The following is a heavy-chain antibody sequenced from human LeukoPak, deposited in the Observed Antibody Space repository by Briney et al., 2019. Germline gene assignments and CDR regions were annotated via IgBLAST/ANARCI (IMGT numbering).Heavy chain of an antibody. CDR3: ARASEYSYGVDY. CDR2: IYTSGST. V-gene: IGHV4-61*02. J-gene: IGHJ4*02. CDR1: GGPISSGSYY. Sequence: SETLSLTCTDSGGPISSGSYYWSWIRQPAGKGLEWIGRIYTSGSTNYNPSLKSRVTISVDTSKNQFSLKLSSVTAADTAVYYCARASEYSYGVDYWGQGTLVTVSS. D-gene: IGHD5-18*01.